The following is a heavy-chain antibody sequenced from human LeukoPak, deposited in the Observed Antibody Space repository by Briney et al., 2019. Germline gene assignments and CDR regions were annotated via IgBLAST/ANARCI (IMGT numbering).Heavy chain of an antibody. D-gene: IGHD5-12*01. J-gene: IGHJ3*02. CDR1: GFTFSSYA. Sequence: GRSLRLSCAASGFTFSSYAMHWVRQAPGKGLEWVAVISYDGSNKYYADSVKGRFTISRDNSKNTLYLQMNSLRAEDTAVCYCAREQATENAFDIWGQGTMVTVSS. V-gene: IGHV3-30-3*01. CDR3: AREQATENAFDI. CDR2: ISYDGSNK.